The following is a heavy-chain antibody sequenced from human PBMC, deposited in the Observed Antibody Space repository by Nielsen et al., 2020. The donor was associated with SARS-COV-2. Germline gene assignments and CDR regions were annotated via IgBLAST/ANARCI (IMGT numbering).Heavy chain of an antibody. V-gene: IGHV3-48*03. CDR1: GFTFSTYD. CDR2: IRSRANTQ. CDR3: ASGDNSGWHFYD. J-gene: IGHJ4*02. Sequence: GESLKISCAASGFTFSTYDMNWVRQAPGKGLEWVAFIRSRANTQYYADSVKGRFTISRANSKSSLYLEMNSLRAEDTAVDYCASGDNSGWHFYDWGKGTLVTVSS. D-gene: IGHD6-19*01.